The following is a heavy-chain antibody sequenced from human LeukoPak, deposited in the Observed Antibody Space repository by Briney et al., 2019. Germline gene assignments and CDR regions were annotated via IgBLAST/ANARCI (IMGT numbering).Heavy chain of an antibody. CDR3: ASTQVKDTAMVGIDY. V-gene: IGHV3-11*04. CDR2: ISSSGSTI. J-gene: IGHJ4*02. CDR1: GFTFSDYY. Sequence: GGSLRLSCAASGFTFSDYYMSWIRQAPGKGLEWVSYISSSGSTIYYADSVKGRFTISRDNAKNSLYLQMNSLRAEDTAVYYCASTQVKDTAMVGIDYWGQGTLVTVSS. D-gene: IGHD5-18*01.